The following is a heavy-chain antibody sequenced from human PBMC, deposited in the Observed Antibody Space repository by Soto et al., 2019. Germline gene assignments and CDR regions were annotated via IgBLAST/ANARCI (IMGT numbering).Heavy chain of an antibody. CDR3: AREPYGDSQYVDY. V-gene: IGHV3-30*04. D-gene: IGHD2-21*02. CDR2: VSFDGKVT. CDR1: GFTFNSLS. Sequence: QVQLVESGGGMAQAGTSLRLSCTGSGFTFNSLSLHWVRQGPDKGLEWVAVVSFDGKVTYYEDSVKGRFTVSRDISKNNIYLQANSLRPEDTAVYYCAREPYGDSQYVDYWGQGTPVTVSS. J-gene: IGHJ4*02.